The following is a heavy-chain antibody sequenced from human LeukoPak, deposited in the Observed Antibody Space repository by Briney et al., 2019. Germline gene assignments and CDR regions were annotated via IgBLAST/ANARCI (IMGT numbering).Heavy chain of an antibody. J-gene: IGHJ3*02. CDR1: GYSFTSYW. CDR3: ARPYCSSTSCQRHAFDI. CDR2: IYPGDSDT. V-gene: IGHV5-51*01. D-gene: IGHD2-2*01. Sequence: PGESLKISCKGSGYSFTSYWIGWVRQMPGKGLEWMGIIYPGDSDTRYSPSFQGQVTISADKSISTAYLQWSSLKASDTAMCYCARPYCSSTSCQRHAFDIWGQGTMVTVSS.